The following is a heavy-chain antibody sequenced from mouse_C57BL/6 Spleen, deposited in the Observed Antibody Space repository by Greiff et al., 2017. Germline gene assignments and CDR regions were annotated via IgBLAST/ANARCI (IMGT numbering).Heavy chain of an antibody. V-gene: IGHV5-17*01. CDR3: ARPYGNYLYAMDY. D-gene: IGHD2-1*01. J-gene: IGHJ4*01. CDR1: GFTFSDYG. Sequence: EVHLVESGGGLVKPGGSLKLSCAASGFTFSDYGMRWVRQAPEKGLEWVAYISSGSSTIYYADTVKGRFTISRDNAKNTLFLQMTSLRAEDTAMYYCARPYGNYLYAMDYWGQGTSVTVAS. CDR2: ISSGSSTI.